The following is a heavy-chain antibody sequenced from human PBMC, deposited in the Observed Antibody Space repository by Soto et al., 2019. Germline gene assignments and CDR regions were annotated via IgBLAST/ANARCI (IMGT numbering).Heavy chain of an antibody. J-gene: IGHJ5*02. Sequence: SETLPLTCAVSGDSISSGGYSWSWIRQLPGKGLEWIGYIYHSGSTYYNPSLKSRVTISVDRSKNQFYLKLSSVTAADTAVYYCARFYGDYYNWFDPWGQGTLVTVS. CDR2: IYHSGST. V-gene: IGHV4-30-2*01. CDR3: ARFYGDYYNWFDP. D-gene: IGHD4-17*01. CDR1: GDSISSGGYS.